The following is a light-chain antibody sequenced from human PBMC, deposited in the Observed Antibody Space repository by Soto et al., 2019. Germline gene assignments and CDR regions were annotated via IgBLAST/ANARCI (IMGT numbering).Light chain of an antibody. CDR1: QSVSSY. V-gene: IGKV3-11*01. CDR3: QQRSNWPPIT. Sequence: TLSLSPGERATLSCRASQSVSSYLAWYQQKPGQAPRLLIYDASNRATGIPARFSGSGSGTDFTLTISSLEPEDFAVYYCQQRSNWPPITFGGGTKVDIK. CDR2: DAS. J-gene: IGKJ4*01.